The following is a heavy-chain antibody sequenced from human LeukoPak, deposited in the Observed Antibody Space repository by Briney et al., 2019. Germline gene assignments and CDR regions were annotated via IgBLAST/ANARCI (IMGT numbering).Heavy chain of an antibody. V-gene: IGHV4-34*01. J-gene: IGHJ4*03. CDR1: GGSFSSYY. CDR2: INHRGDT. Sequence: SPQTLSPTCAVYGGSFSSYYWSWIRQSPGKGLEWIAEINHRGDTNYNPSVKSRVTISVDTSKNQFSLKVTSLTAADTAVYYCARGPTISETGYFDYWGQGTLVTVSS. CDR3: ARGPTISETGYFDY. D-gene: IGHD1-1*01.